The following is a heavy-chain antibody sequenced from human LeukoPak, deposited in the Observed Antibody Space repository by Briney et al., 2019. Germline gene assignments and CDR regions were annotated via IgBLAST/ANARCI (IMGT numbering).Heavy chain of an antibody. CDR2: IRSKAYGGTT. D-gene: IGHD1-26*01. J-gene: IGHJ4*02. Sequence: GGSLRLFCTASGFTFGDYAMSWFRQAPGKGLEWVGFIRSKAYGGTTEYAASVEGRFTISRDDSKSIAYLQMNSLKTEDTAVYYCTRDLSIEWEPTGSDYWGQGTLVTVSS. CDR3: TRDLSIEWEPTGSDY. CDR1: GFTFGDYA. V-gene: IGHV3-49*03.